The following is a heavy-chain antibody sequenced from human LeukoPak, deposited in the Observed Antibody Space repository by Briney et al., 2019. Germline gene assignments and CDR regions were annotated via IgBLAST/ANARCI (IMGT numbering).Heavy chain of an antibody. J-gene: IGHJ4*02. V-gene: IGHV5-51*01. D-gene: IGHD2-15*01. Sequence: RGESLKISCKGSGYSFTSYWIGWVRQMPGKGLEWMGIIYPGDSDTRYSPSFQGQVTISADKSISTAYLQWSSLKASDTAMYYCARSEGYCSGGSCYSPFEWGQGTLVTVSS. CDR1: GYSFTSYW. CDR3: ARSEGYCSGGSCYSPFE. CDR2: IYPGDSDT.